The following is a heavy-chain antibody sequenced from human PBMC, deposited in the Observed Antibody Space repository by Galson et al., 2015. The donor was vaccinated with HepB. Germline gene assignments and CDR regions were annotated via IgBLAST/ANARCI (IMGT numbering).Heavy chain of an antibody. CDR1: RFTFSSYA. V-gene: IGHV3-30-3*01. J-gene: IGHJ4*02. Sequence: SLRLSCAASRFTFSSYALHWVRQAPGKGLEWVAVMSNDGDNKYYADSVKGRFIISRDNSKNTLYLQMNSLRPEDTAVYYCARAAIAAGVYFDNWGQGTLVTVSS. CDR3: ARAAIAAGVYFDN. CDR2: MSNDGDNK. D-gene: IGHD6-13*01.